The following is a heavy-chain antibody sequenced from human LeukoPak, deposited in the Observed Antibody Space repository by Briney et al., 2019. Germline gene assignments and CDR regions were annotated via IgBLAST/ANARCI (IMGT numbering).Heavy chain of an antibody. J-gene: IGHJ4*02. V-gene: IGHV3-74*01. CDR2: INSDGSST. CDR1: GFTFSSYW. D-gene: IGHD3-10*01. CDR3: ARDPSAVVRGVVIDY. Sequence: PGGSLRLSCAASGFTFSSYWMHWVRQAPGKGLVRVSRINSDGSSTSYADSVKGRFTISRDNAKNTLYLQMNSLRAEDTAVYYCARDPSAVVRGVVIDYWGQGTLVTVSS.